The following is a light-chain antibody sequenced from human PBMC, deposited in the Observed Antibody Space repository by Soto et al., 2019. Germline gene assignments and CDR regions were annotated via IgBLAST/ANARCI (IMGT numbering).Light chain of an antibody. V-gene: IGKV1-5*01. CDR3: QHYNSYSEA. CDR2: DVS. CDR1: QKSSPW. J-gene: IGKJ1*01. Sequence: DIEMVQSPSSLSPSVGDTVTITCRASQKSSPWLAWYQQKPGQAPKLLMYDVSSLKSGVPSRFSGSGSGTEFILTISSLQPDDFATYYCQHYNSYSEAFGQGTKVDIK.